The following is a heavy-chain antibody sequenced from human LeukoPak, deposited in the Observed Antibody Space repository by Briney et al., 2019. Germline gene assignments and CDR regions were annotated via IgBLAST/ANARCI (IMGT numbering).Heavy chain of an antibody. D-gene: IGHD5-12*01. CDR2: MNPNSGNT. CDR1: GYTFTSYD. CDR3: ARGGYSGYDHLWAFDI. V-gene: IGHV1-8*01. Sequence: ASVKVSCKASGYTFTSYDIHWVRQATGHGLEWMGWMNPNSGNTGYAQKFQGRVTMTRNTSISTAYMELSSLRSEDTAVYYCARGGYSGYDHLWAFDIWGQGTMVTVSS. J-gene: IGHJ3*02.